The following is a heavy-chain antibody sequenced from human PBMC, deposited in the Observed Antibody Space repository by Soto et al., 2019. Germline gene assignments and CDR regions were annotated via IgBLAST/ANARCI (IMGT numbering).Heavy chain of an antibody. D-gene: IGHD2-8*02. CDR2: INHSGST. V-gene: IGHV4-34*01. Sequence: PSETLSLTCAVYGGSFSGYYWTWIRQPPGTGLEWIGEINHSGSTNYNPSLKSRVTISVDTSKNQFSLKLTSVTAADTAVYYCARDKITGLFENWGHGTVVTVSS. J-gene: IGHJ4*01. CDR3: ARDKITGLFEN. CDR1: GGSFSGYY.